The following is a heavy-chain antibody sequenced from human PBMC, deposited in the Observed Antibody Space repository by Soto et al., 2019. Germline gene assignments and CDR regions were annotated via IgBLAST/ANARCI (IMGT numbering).Heavy chain of an antibody. CDR2: IYYSGST. V-gene: IGHV4-39*01. D-gene: IGHD3-10*01. CDR1: GGSISSSSYY. Sequence: QLQLQESGPGLVKPSETLSLTCTVSGGSISSSSYYWGWIRQPPGKGLEWIGSIYYSGSTYYNPSLKSRVTISVDTSKNQFSLNLSSVTAADTAVYYCAIPMVRGVERFDPWGQGTLVTVSS. J-gene: IGHJ5*02. CDR3: AIPMVRGVERFDP.